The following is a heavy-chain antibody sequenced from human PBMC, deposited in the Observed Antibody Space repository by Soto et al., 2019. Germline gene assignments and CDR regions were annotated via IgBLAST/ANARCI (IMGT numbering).Heavy chain of an antibody. V-gene: IGHV3-53*01. CDR1: GFTVSSNY. CDR2: IYSGGST. D-gene: IGHD6-19*01. Sequence: GGSPRLSCAACGFTVSSNYMSWARQAPGKGLEWVSVIYSGGSTYYADSVKGRFTISRDNSKNTLYLQMNSLRAEDTAVYYCASERAGYSSGWYGGYYYGMDVWGQGTTVTVSS. CDR3: ASERAGYSSGWYGGYYYGMDV. J-gene: IGHJ6*02.